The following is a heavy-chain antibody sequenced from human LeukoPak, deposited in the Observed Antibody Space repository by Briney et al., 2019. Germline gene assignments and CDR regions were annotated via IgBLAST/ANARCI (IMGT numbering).Heavy chain of an antibody. V-gene: IGHV3-21*01. D-gene: IGHD2-2*01. J-gene: IGHJ4*02. Sequence: GGSLRLSCAASGFTFSSYSMSWVRQAPGKGLEWVSSISSSSSYIYYADSVKGRFTISRDNAKNLLYLQMNSLRAEDTAVYYGARGGVVVVPAAIDCWGQGTLVSVS. CDR1: GFTFSSYS. CDR3: ARGGVVVVPAAIDC. CDR2: ISSSSSYI.